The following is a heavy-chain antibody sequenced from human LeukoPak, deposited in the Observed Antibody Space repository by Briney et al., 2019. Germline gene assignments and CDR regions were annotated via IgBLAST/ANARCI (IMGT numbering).Heavy chain of an antibody. CDR3: ARGASGWYGYYFDY. D-gene: IGHD6-19*01. CDR1: GGSISTYY. V-gene: IGHV4-4*07. Sequence: SETLCLTCTVSGGSISTYYWTWIRQPAGKGLEWIGRIYTSGSTNYNPSLKSRVTMSVDTSKNQFSLKLSSVTAADTAVYYCARGASGWYGYYFDYWGQGTLVTVSS. J-gene: IGHJ4*02. CDR2: IYTSGST.